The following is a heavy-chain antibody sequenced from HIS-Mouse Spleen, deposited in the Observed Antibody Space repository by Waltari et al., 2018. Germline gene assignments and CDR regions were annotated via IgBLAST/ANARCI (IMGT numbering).Heavy chain of an antibody. D-gene: IGHD6-13*01. Sequence: QLQLQESGPGLVKPSETLSLTCTVSGGSISSSSYYWGWIRQPPGKGLEWIGSTYYNPSLKSRVTRSVDTPKNQFSLKLSSGTAADTAVYYCAREIPYSSSWYDWYFDLWGRGTLVTVSS. J-gene: IGHJ2*01. CDR1: GGSISSSSYY. V-gene: IGHV4-39*07. CDR2: T. CDR3: AREIPYSSSWYDWYFDL.